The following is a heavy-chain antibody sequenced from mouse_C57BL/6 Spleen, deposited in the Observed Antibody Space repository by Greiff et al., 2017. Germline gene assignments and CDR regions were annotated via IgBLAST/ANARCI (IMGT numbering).Heavy chain of an antibody. J-gene: IGHJ4*01. V-gene: IGHV1-42*01. D-gene: IGHD2-4*01. CDR2: INPSTGGT. Sequence: EVQLQQSGPELVKPGASVKISCKASGYSFTGYYMNWVKQSPEKSLEWIGEINPSTGGTTYNQKFKAKATLTVDKSSSTAYMQLKSLTSEDSAVYYCAYDYDGDAMDYWGQGTSVTVSS. CDR3: AYDYDGDAMDY. CDR1: GYSFTGYY.